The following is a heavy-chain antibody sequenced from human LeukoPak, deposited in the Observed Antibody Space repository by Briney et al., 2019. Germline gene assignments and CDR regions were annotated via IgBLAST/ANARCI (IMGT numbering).Heavy chain of an antibody. Sequence: GESLRISCKGSGYSFSTYWISWVRQMPGKGLEWMGRIDPSASYTYYSPSFQGHVTISADKSIGTAYLQWSGLKASDTAIYYCARHFYSNSLGYWGQGTLVTVSS. CDR3: ARHFYSNSLGY. CDR1: GYSFSTYW. J-gene: IGHJ4*02. CDR2: IDPSASYT. V-gene: IGHV5-10-1*01. D-gene: IGHD3-3*02.